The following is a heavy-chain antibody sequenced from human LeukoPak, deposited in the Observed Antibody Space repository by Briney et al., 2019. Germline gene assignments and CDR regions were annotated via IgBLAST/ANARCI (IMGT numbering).Heavy chain of an antibody. J-gene: IGHJ4*02. V-gene: IGHV3-23*01. CDR3: AKDRSLTLPTFERSGYYYY. D-gene: IGHD3-22*01. CDR1: GFTFSNFA. CDR2: ISGSGDTT. Sequence: PGGSLRLSCAASGFTFSNFAMNWVRQAPGKGLEWVSTISGSGDTTYYADSVKGRFTISRDNSNNTLYLQMNSLRAEDTALYYCAKDRSLTLPTFERSGYYYYWGQGTLVTVSS.